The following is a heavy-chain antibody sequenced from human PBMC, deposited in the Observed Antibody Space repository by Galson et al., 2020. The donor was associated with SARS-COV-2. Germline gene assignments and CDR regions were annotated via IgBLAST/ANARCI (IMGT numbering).Heavy chain of an antibody. CDR2: IYNSGSA. J-gene: IGHJ4*02. CDR3: ARHNLAARYLDY. CDR1: GYSISSGYY. V-gene: IGHV4-38-2*02. Sequence: SETLSLTCSVSGYSISSGYYWGWLRQPPGKGLEWIGSIYNSGSAYYNPSLKSGVTISVDTSKNQFSLKLSSMTAADTAVYYCARHNLAARYLDYWGQGTLVTVSS. D-gene: IGHD6-6*01.